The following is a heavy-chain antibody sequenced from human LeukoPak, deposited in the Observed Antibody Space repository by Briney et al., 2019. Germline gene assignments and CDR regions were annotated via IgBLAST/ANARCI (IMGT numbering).Heavy chain of an antibody. CDR2: MSGSGGSI. V-gene: IGHV3-23*01. CDR3: ARDAGSSRIYFDY. CDR1: GFTFSTYG. J-gene: IGHJ4*02. D-gene: IGHD6-6*01. Sequence: GGSLRLSCAASGFTFSTYGMSWVRQAPGKGLEWVSVMSGSGGSIYYADSVKGRFTISRDNSKNTLYLQMNSLRAEDTAVYYCARDAGSSRIYFDYWGQGTLVTVSS.